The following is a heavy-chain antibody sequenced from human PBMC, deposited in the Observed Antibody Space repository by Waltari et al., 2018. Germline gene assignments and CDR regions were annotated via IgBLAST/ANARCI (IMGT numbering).Heavy chain of an antibody. Sequence: QVQLQESGPGLVKPSETLSLTCSISGASIPSYYWSWIRQPPGKGLEWIGYIYYSGSTNYNPSLESRVTISMDTSKKQFSLRVSSVTAADTAVYYCARDRFGGRRDFDYWGQGTLVTVSS. J-gene: IGHJ4*02. CDR1: GASIPSYY. CDR2: IYYSGST. D-gene: IGHD2-15*01. V-gene: IGHV4-59*01. CDR3: ARDRFGGRRDFDY.